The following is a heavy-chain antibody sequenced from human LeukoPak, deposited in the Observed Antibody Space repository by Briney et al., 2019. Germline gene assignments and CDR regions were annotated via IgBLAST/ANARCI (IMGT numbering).Heavy chain of an antibody. CDR3: ARVDAAVAGNFDY. V-gene: IGHV4-34*01. Sequence: SETLSLTCAVYGGSFSGYYWSWIRQPPGKGLEWIGEINHSGSTNYNPSLKSRVTISVDTSKNQFSLKLSSVTAADTAVYYCARVDAAVAGNFDYWGQGTLVTVSP. J-gene: IGHJ4*02. CDR2: INHSGST. CDR1: GGSFSGYY. D-gene: IGHD6-19*01.